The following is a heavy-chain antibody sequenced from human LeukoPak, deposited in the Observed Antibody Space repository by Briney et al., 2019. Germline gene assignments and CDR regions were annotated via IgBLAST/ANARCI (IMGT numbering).Heavy chain of an antibody. CDR1: GGSISSYY. D-gene: IGHD5-12*01. Sequence: SETLSLTCTVSGGSISSYYSSWIRQPPGKGLEWSGYIYYSGSTNYNPSLKSRVTISVETSKNQFSLKLSSVTAADTAVYYCARGRVTTTWFDPWGQGTLVTVSS. J-gene: IGHJ5*02. CDR3: ARGRVTTTWFDP. V-gene: IGHV4-59*01. CDR2: IYYSGST.